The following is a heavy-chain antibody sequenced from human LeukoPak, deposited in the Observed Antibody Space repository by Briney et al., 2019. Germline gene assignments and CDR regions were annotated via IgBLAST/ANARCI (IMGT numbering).Heavy chain of an antibody. CDR1: GFTFSGSD. V-gene: IGHV3-73*01. CDR3: TTLDFDY. CDR2: IRIKTNSYAT. Sequence: GGSLRLSCAASGFTFSGSDMHWVRQASGKGLEWVGRIRIKTNSYATAYAASVKGRFTISRDNSKNTAYLQMNSLKTEDTAVYYCTTLDFDYWGQGTLVTVSS. J-gene: IGHJ4*02.